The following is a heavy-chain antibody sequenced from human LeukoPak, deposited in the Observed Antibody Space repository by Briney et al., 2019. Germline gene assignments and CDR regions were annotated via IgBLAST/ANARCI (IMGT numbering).Heavy chain of an antibody. V-gene: IGHV1-69*05. CDR1: GGTFSSYA. D-gene: IGHD2-15*01. CDR3: ATKGGFCRDANCYGGPFDY. J-gene: IGHJ4*02. Sequence: SVKVSCKASGGTFSSYAISWVRQAPGQGLEWMGGIIPIFGTANYAQKFQGRVTITTDESTSTAYMELSSLRSEDTAVYYCATKGGFCRDANCYGGPFDYWGQGTQVTVSS. CDR2: IIPIFGTA.